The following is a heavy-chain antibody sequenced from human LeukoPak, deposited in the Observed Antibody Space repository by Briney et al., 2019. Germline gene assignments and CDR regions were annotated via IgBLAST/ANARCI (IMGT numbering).Heavy chain of an antibody. V-gene: IGHV3-49*04. D-gene: IGHD5-12*01. CDR1: GFTFGAHS. CDR3: ARAVDIVATTPFDI. J-gene: IGHJ3*02. Sequence: GGSLRLSCTGSGFTFGAHSMAWVRQAPGKGPEWVGFIRGKAYGGATGYTASVKGRFTISRDDSKSIVYLQMNSLRAEDTAVYYCARAVDIVATTPFDIWGQGTMVTVTS. CDR2: IRGKAYGGAT.